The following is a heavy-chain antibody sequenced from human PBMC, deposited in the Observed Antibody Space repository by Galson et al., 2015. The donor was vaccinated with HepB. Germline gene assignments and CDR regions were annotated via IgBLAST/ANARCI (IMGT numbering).Heavy chain of an antibody. CDR2: INAGNGNT. D-gene: IGHD6-13*01. V-gene: IGHV1-3*01. CDR1: GYTFSLYV. CDR3: ARDWAKIADY. J-gene: IGHJ4*02. Sequence: SVKVSCKASGYTFSLYVMHWVRQAPGQRLEWMGWINAGNGNTKYSQKFQGRVTITRDTSASTAYMELSSLRSDDTAVYYCARDWAKIADYWGQGTLITVSS.